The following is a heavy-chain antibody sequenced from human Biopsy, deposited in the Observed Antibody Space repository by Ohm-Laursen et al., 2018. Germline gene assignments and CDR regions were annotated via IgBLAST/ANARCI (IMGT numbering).Heavy chain of an antibody. CDR3: AREEDNSGYDYYGMDV. D-gene: IGHD3-22*01. Sequence: ASVKVSCKASGYTFINYDINWVRQAPGQGLEWIGWMNPKSRNTGYAQKFQGRVTMTRDTAITTAYMELRSLRSDDTAVYFCAREEDNSGYDYYGMDVWGQGTTVTVSS. V-gene: IGHV1-8*01. CDR1: GYTFINYD. CDR2: MNPKSRNT. J-gene: IGHJ6*02.